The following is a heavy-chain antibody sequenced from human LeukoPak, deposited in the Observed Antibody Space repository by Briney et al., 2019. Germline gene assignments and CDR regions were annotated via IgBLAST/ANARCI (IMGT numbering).Heavy chain of an antibody. D-gene: IGHD4-23*01. CDR3: ARGELTTAVTPRADY. CDR1: GYTFTGYY. Sequence: ASVKVSCKASGYTFTGYYMHWVRQAPGQGLEWMGWINPNSGGTNYAQKFQGRVTMTRDTSISTAYMELSRLRSDDTAVYYCARGELTTAVTPRADYWGQGTLVTVSS. V-gene: IGHV1-2*02. J-gene: IGHJ4*02. CDR2: INPNSGGT.